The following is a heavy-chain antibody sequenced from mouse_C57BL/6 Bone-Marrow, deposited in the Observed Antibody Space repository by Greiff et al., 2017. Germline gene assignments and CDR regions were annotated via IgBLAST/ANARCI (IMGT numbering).Heavy chain of an antibody. CDR3: ERRNRDWVPYFDY. J-gene: IGHJ2*01. D-gene: IGHD4-1*01. V-gene: IGHV1-39*01. CDR1: GYSFTDYN. CDR2: INPNYGTT. Sequence: VHVKQSGPELVKPGASVKISCKASGYSFTDYNMNWVKQSNGKSLEWIGVINPNYGTTSYNQKFKGKATLTVDQSSSTAYMQLNSLTSEDSAVNYCERRNRDWVPYFDYWGQGTTLTVSS.